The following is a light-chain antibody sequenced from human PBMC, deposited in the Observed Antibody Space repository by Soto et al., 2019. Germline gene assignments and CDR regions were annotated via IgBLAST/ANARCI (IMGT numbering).Light chain of an antibody. CDR3: QQYGSSPRT. J-gene: IGKJ1*01. CDR2: GAF. Sequence: EIVLTQSPGSLSLSPGGRATLSCRSSQSVSSNYLAWYQQKPGQAPRLLIYGAFKRATGIPDRFSGSGSGTDFTLTISRMEPEDFAVYCCQQYGSSPRTFGQGTKVDIK. CDR1: QSVSSNY. V-gene: IGKV3-20*01.